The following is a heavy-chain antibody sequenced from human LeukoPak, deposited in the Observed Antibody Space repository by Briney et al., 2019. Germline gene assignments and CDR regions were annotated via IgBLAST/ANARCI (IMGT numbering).Heavy chain of an antibody. J-gene: IGHJ4*02. CDR3: VKDLRSDFMGVLSRYLSY. CDR1: RFTFSSFA. CDR2: ISRNGGST. V-gene: IGHV3-64D*09. Sequence: SGGSLRLSCSASRFTFSSFAMHWVRQAPGKGLEYVAAISRNGGSTYYADSVKGRFTISRDNSKNTLYLQMSSLRAEDTAVYLCVKDLRSDFMGVLSRYLSYWGQGTLVTVSS. D-gene: IGHD2/OR15-2a*01.